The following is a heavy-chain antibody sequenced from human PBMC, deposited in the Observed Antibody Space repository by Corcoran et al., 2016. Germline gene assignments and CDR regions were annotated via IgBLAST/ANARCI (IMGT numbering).Heavy chain of an antibody. CDR3: ARGDKSYGGNSPY. D-gene: IGHD4-17*01. V-gene: IGHV3-48*04. CDR2: VSSSSSTI. J-gene: IGHJ4*02. Sequence: EVQLVESGGGLVQPGGSLRLSCAASGFTFSSYSMNWVRQAPGKGLEWVSYVSSSSSTIYYADSVKGRFTISRDNAKNSLYLQMNSLRAEDTAVYYCARGDKSYGGNSPYWGQGTLVTVSS. CDR1: GFTFSSYS.